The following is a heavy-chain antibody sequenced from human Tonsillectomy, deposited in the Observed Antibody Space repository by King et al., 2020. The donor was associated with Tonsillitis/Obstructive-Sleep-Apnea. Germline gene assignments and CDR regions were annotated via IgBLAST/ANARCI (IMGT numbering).Heavy chain of an antibody. CDR3: ATVPGYCSSTSCYTRWFDP. V-gene: IGHV4-34*01. D-gene: IGHD2-2*02. CDR2: INHNGST. Sequence: VQLQQWGAGLLKPSETLSLTCAVYGGSFSGYYWSWIRQPPGQGLECIGEINHNGSTNYNPSLKSRVTISVDTSKNQFSLKLSSVTAADTAVYYCATVPGYCSSTSCYTRWFDPWGQGTLVTVSS. J-gene: IGHJ5*02. CDR1: GGSFSGYY.